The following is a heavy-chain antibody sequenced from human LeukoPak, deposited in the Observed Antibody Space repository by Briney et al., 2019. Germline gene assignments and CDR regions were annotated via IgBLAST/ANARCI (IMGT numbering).Heavy chain of an antibody. V-gene: IGHV1-2*02. J-gene: IGHJ5*02. CDR2: INPNSGGT. CDR3: ARGSTRATSWFDP. D-gene: IGHD2-2*01. CDR1: GYTFTGYY. Sequence: ASVKVPCKASGYTFTGYYMHWVRQAPGQGLEWMGWINPNSGGTNYAQKFQGRVTMTRDTSISTAYMELSRLRSDDTAVYYCARGSTRATSWFDPWGQGTLVTVSS.